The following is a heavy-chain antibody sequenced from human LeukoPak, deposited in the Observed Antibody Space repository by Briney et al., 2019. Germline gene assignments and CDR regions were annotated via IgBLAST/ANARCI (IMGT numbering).Heavy chain of an antibody. Sequence: GGSLRLSCAASGFTFSSNWMSWVRQAPGKGLEWVANIKQDGSEKYYVDSVKGRFTISRDNTKNSLSLQMNSLRAEDTAVYYCARDNDTTPFDFWGQGTLVTVSS. CDR3: ARDNDTTPFDF. CDR1: GFTFSSNW. CDR2: IKQDGSEK. D-gene: IGHD1-26*01. J-gene: IGHJ4*02. V-gene: IGHV3-7*05.